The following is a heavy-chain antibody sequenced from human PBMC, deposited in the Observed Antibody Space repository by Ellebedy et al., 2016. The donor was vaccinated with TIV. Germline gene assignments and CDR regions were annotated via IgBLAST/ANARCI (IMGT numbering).Heavy chain of an antibody. V-gene: IGHV4-59*01. CDR1: GGSINNYY. Sequence: MPSETLSLTCPVSGGSINNYYWTWIRQPPGQGLEWIGDIHHSGNSHIHPSLKSRVTLSVDTSKNQFSLDMTSVTAADTATYYCARDLGRYGMDVWGQGTTVTVSS. J-gene: IGHJ6*02. CDR2: IHHSGNS. CDR3: ARDLGRYGMDV.